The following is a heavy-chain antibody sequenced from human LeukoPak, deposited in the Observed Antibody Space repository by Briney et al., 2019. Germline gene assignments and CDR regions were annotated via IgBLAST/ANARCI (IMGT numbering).Heavy chain of an antibody. Sequence: GEPLKISCKGSGYSFTTYWIGWVRQMPGKGLEWMGIIYPGDSDTRYSPSFQGQVTISAAKSISTAYLQWSSLKASDTAMYYCARFAYCGGDCYPGESFQHWGQGTLGTVSS. V-gene: IGHV5-51*01. D-gene: IGHD2-21*02. CDR2: IYPGDSDT. J-gene: IGHJ1*01. CDR1: GYSFTTYW. CDR3: ARFAYCGGDCYPGESFQH.